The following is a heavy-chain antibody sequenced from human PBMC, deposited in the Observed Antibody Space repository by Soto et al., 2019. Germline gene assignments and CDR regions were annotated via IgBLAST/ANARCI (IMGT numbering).Heavy chain of an antibody. CDR1: GFTFSSYA. D-gene: IGHD3-10*01. J-gene: IGHJ6*02. V-gene: IGHV3-30-3*01. Sequence: VGSLRLSCAASGFTFSSYAMHWVRQAPGKGLEWVAVISYDGSNKYYADSVKGRFTISRDNSKNTLYLQMNSLRAEDTAVYYCARVLNRRSGSYHYGMDVWGQGTTVTVSS. CDR3: ARVLNRRSGSYHYGMDV. CDR2: ISYDGSNK.